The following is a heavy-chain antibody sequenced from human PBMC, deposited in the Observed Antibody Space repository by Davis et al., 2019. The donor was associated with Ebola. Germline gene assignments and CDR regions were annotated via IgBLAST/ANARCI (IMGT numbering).Heavy chain of an antibody. J-gene: IGHJ5*02. CDR2: ISAYNGNT. CDR3: ARDEGTGTRGP. V-gene: IGHV1-18*01. D-gene: IGHD1-7*01. Sequence: ASVKVSCKASGGTFSSYAISWVRQAPGQGLEWMGWISAYNGNTNYAQKLQGRVTMTTDTSTSTAYMELRSLRSDDTAVYYCARDEGTGTRGPWGQGTLVTVSS. CDR1: GGTFSSYA.